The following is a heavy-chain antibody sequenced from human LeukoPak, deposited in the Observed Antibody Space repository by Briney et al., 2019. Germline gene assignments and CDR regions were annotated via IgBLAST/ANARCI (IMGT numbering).Heavy chain of an antibody. J-gene: IGHJ4*02. CDR2: IKSKTDGGTT. CDR3: TTRIFH. Sequence: GSLRLCCAASGFTFSNALMNWGREAPGGGVGLVGRIKSKTDGGTTDYAAPVEGRFTISRDDSKNTLYLQMSILKTEDTAVYYCTTRIFHWGQGTLVTVSS. V-gene: IGHV3-15*01. CDR1: GFTFSNAL. D-gene: IGHD2-15*01.